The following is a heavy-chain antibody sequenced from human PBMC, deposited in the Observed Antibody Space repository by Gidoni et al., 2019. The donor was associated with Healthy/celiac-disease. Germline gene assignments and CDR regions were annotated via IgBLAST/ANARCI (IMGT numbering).Heavy chain of an antibody. CDR3: TSDPLYYDFWSGPYYYYYGMDV. CDR1: GFTFSHAW. V-gene: IGHV3-15*01. Sequence: EVQLVESGGGLVQPGGSLRLSCAASGFTFSHAWMSWVRQAPGKGLEWVGRIKSKTEGGTTDYAAPVKGRFTISRDDSKNTLYLQMNSLKTEDTAVYYCTSDPLYYDFWSGPYYYYYGMDVWGQGTTVTVSS. J-gene: IGHJ6*02. D-gene: IGHD3-3*01. CDR2: IKSKTEGGTT.